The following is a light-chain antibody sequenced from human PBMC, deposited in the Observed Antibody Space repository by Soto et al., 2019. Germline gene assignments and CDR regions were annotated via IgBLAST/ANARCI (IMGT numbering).Light chain of an antibody. CDR2: GAS. J-gene: IGKJ1*01. CDR1: QSVSSNY. CDR3: QQCSSSTMT. Sequence: EIVLTQSPGTLSLSPGERATLSCRASQSVSSNYLAWYQQKPGQAPRLLIYGASSRATGIPDRFSGSGYGTDFTLNISRLDPEDFAVYYCQQCSSSTMTFGQGTQVEIK. V-gene: IGKV3-20*01.